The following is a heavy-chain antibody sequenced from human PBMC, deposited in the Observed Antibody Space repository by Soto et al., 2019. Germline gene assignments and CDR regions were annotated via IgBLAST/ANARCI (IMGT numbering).Heavy chain of an antibody. V-gene: IGHV4-30-4*01. CDR3: ARAFDTSDYGFDP. J-gene: IGHJ5*02. CDR2: IYYSGST. D-gene: IGHD4-17*01. CDR1: GGSISSGGYS. Sequence: SETLSLTCAVSGGSISSGGYSWSWIRQPPGKGLEWIGYIYYSGSTYYNPSLKSRVTISVDTSKNQFSLKLSSVTAADTAVYYYARAFDTSDYGFDPWGQGTLVTVSS.